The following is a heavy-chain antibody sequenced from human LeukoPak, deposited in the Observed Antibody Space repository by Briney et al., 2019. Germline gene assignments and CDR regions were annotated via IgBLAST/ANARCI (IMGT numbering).Heavy chain of an antibody. V-gene: IGHV4-39*01. CDR2: IYYSGST. D-gene: IGHD6-13*01. CDR1: GGSISISNYY. J-gene: IGHJ4*02. Sequence: SETLSLTCTVSGGSISISNYYWGWIRQPPGKGLEWIGSIYYSGSTYYNPSLKSRVTISVDTSKNQFSLKLSSVTAADTAVYYCASIRAYSSSWYYFDYWGQGTLVTVSS. CDR3: ASIRAYSSSWYYFDY.